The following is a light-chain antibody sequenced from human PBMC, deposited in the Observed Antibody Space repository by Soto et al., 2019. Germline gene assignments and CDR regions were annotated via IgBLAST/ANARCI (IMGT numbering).Light chain of an antibody. CDR1: QDISNY. J-gene: IGKJ2*03. CDR2: DES. Sequence: DIQMTQSPSSLSASVGDRVTITCQASQDISNYLNWYQQKPGKAPKLLIYDESYLETGVPSRFSGSGSGTDFTFTISSLQPEDIATYYCQQYDNPPYGFGQGTKLEIK. V-gene: IGKV1-33*01. CDR3: QQYDNPPYG.